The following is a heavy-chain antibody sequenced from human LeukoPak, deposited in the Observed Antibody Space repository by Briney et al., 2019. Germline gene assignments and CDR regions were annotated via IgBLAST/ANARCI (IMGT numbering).Heavy chain of an antibody. D-gene: IGHD6-13*01. CDR3: AKGAVSSSWYGAYYFDY. V-gene: IGHV3-73*01. Sequence: GGSLRLSCSASGLTFSVSAIHWVRQASGKGLEWVGRIKTKADNYATAYAASVKGRFTISRDDSTNTAYLQMNSLKTEDTAVYYCAKGAVSSSWYGAYYFDYWGQGTLVTVSS. CDR2: IKTKADNYAT. CDR1: GLTFSVSA. J-gene: IGHJ4*02.